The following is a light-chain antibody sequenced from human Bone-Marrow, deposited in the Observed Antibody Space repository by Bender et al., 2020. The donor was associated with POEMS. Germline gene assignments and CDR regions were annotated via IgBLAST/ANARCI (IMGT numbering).Light chain of an antibody. CDR1: NIGRRS. CDR2: DDC. CDR3: QVWDGSSDHVV. Sequence: YVLTQPPSVSVAPGQTATLTCGGDNIGRRSVYWYQQRPGQAPVLVVCDDCDRPSGIPERFSGSNSGNTATLTISRVEAGDEADYYCQVWDGSSDHVVFGGGTKLAVL. J-gene: IGLJ2*01. V-gene: IGLV3-21*02.